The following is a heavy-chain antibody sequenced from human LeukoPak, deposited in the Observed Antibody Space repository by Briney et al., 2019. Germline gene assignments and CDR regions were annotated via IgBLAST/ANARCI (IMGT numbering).Heavy chain of an antibody. V-gene: IGHV1-69*13. CDR3: ASLRGDGYNYDY. CDR1: GYTFTNFG. D-gene: IGHD5-24*01. J-gene: IGHJ4*02. Sequence: ASVKVSCKASGYTFTNFGISWVRQAPGQGLEWMGGIIPIFGTANYAQKFQGRVTITADESTSTAYMELSSLRSEDTAVYYCASLRGDGYNYDYWGQGTLVTVSS. CDR2: IIPIFGTA.